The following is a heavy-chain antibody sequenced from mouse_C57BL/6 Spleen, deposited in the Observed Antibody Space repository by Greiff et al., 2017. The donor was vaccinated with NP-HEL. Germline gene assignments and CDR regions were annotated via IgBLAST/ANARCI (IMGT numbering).Heavy chain of an antibody. CDR2: IRSKSNNYAT. J-gene: IGHJ3*01. CDR1: GFSFNTYA. CDR3: VRHGNYGAWFAY. V-gene: IGHV10-1*01. Sequence: EVKLMESGGGLVQPKGSLKLSCAASGFSFNTYAMNWVRQVPGKGLEWVARIRSKSNNYATYYADSVKDRFTISRDDSESMLYLQMNNLKTEDTAMYYCVRHGNYGAWFAYWGQGTLVTVSA. D-gene: IGHD2-1*01.